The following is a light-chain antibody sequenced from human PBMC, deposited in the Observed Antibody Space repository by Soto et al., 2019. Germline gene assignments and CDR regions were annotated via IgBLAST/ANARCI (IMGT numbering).Light chain of an antibody. CDR1: QGISSY. CDR3: QHYNSFSEA. V-gene: IGKV1-9*01. CDR2: AAS. Sequence: DIRFTQSPSFLSASLGDRVTITCRASQGISSYLAWYQQKPGKAPKLLIYAASTLQSGVPSRFSGSGSGTEFTLTISRLQPDDFATYYCQHYNSFSEAFGQGTKVAIK. J-gene: IGKJ1*01.